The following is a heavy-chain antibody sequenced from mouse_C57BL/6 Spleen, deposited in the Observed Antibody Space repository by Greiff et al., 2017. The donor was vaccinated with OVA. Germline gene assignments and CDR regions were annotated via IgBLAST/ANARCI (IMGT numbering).Heavy chain of an antibody. CDR3: ARHGSSYGYFDV. CDR1: GFTFSDYY. CDR2: ISNGGGST. Sequence: EVHLVESGGGLVQPGGSLKLSCAASGFTFSDYYMYWVRQTPEKRLEWVAYISNGGGSTYYPDTVKGRFTISRDNAKNTLYLQMGRLKSEDTAMYYCARHGSSYGYFDVWGTGTTVTVSS. D-gene: IGHD1-1*01. J-gene: IGHJ1*03. V-gene: IGHV5-12*01.